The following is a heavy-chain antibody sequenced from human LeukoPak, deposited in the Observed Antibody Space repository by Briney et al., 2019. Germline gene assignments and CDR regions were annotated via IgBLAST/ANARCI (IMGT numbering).Heavy chain of an antibody. V-gene: IGHV1-24*01. J-gene: IGHJ5*02. Sequence: ASVKVSCKVSGYTLTELSMHWVRQAPGTGLEWMGGFDPEDGETIYAQKFQGRVTKTEDTSTDTAYMELSSLRSEDTAVYYCATDPPSSYYYDSSGYYRYNWFDPWGPGTLVTVSS. CDR1: GYTLTELS. D-gene: IGHD3-22*01. CDR3: ATDPPSSYYYDSSGYYRYNWFDP. CDR2: FDPEDGET.